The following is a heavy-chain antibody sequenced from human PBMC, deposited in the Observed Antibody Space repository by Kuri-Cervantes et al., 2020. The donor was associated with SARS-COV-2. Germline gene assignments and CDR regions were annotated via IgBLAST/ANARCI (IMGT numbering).Heavy chain of an antibody. CDR3: ARGYYEGITGKYYFDY. V-gene: IGHV1-46*01. J-gene: IGHJ4*02. D-gene: IGHD1-20*01. Sequence: ASVKVSCKVSGYTFTSYYMHWVRQAPGQGLEWMGIINPSGGSTSYAQKFQGRVTMTRDTSTSTVYMELSSLRSEDTAVYYCARGYYEGITGKYYFDYWGQGTLVTVSS. CDR1: GYTFTSYY. CDR2: INPSGGST.